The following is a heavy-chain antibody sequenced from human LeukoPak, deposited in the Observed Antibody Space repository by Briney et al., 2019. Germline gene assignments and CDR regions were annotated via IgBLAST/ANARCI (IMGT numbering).Heavy chain of an antibody. CDR3: ARLKQLSGSYDY. D-gene: IGHD6-13*01. Sequence: ASVKVSCKASGYTFTNYYMHWVQQAPGQGLEWMGLINPSGGSTDYAQNFQGRVTMTRDTSTSTVYMELSSLRSEDTAVYYCARLKQLSGSYDYWGQGTLVTVSS. V-gene: IGHV1-46*01. CDR2: INPSGGST. CDR1: GYTFTNYY. J-gene: IGHJ4*02.